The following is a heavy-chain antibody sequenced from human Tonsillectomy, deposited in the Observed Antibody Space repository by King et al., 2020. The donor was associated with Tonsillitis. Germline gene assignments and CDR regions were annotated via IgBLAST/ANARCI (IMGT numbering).Heavy chain of an antibody. CDR2: ISSSGSTI. CDR3: AALPITMIVVVTDDAFDI. D-gene: IGHD3-22*01. CDR1: GFTFSSYE. Sequence: VQLVESGGGLVQPGGSLRLSCAASGFTFSSYEMNWVRQAPGKGLDWVSYISSSGSTIYYADSVKGRFTISRDNAKNSLYLQMNSLRAEDTAVYYCAALPITMIVVVTDDAFDIWGQGTMVTVSS. V-gene: IGHV3-48*03. J-gene: IGHJ3*02.